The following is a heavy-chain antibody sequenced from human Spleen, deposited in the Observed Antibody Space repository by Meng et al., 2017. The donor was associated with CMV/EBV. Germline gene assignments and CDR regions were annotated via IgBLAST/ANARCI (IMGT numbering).Heavy chain of an antibody. CDR1: GGSISSYY. J-gene: IGHJ4*02. CDR2: IYYSGST. D-gene: IGHD4-23*01. V-gene: IGHV4-59*08. Sequence: SETLSLTCTVSGGSISSYYWSWIRQPPGKGLEWIGYIYYSGSTNYNPSLKSRVTISVDTSKNQFSLKLSSVTAADTAVYYCARQEGAVVMYYFDYWGQGTLVTVSS. CDR3: ARQEGAVVMYYFDY.